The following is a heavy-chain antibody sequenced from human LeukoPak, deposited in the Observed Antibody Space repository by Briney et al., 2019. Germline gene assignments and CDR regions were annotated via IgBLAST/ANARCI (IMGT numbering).Heavy chain of an antibody. CDR3: ARDFICSSTSCNGY. Sequence: GGSLRLSCAASGFTFSSYWMSWVRQAPGKGLEWAANIKQDGSEKYYVDSVKGRFTISRDNAKNSLYLQMNSLRAEDTAVYYCARDFICSSTSCNGYWGQGTLVTVSS. V-gene: IGHV3-7*03. D-gene: IGHD2-2*01. CDR2: IKQDGSEK. CDR1: GFTFSSYW. J-gene: IGHJ4*02.